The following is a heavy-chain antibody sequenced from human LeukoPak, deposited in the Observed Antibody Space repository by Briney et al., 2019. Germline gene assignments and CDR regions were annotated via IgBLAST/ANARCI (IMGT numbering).Heavy chain of an antibody. CDR1: GFTFSSYW. D-gene: IGHD3-9*01. V-gene: IGHV3-7*01. CDR3: GWIGDDWYPNY. Sequence: GGSLRLSCAASGFTFSSYWMTWVRQGPGKGLEWVANIKQDGSEKQYVNAVKGRFTISRDNAKNTLYLQMNSLRVEDTAVYYCGWIGDDWYPNYWGQGSLVTVSS. CDR2: IKQDGSEK. J-gene: IGHJ4*02.